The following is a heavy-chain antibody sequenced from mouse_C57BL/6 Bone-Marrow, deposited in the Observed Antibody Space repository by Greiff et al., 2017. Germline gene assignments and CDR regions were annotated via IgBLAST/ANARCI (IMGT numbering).Heavy chain of an antibody. CDR2: IDPSDSET. J-gene: IGHJ2*01. V-gene: IGHV1-52*01. Sequence: QVQLKESGAELVRPGSSVKLSCKASGYTFTSYWMHWVKQRPIQGLEWIGNIDPSDSETHYNQKFKDKATLTVDKSSSKAYMQLSSLTSEDSAVYYCARRWFYFDYWGQGTTLTVSS. CDR1: GYTFTSYW. D-gene: IGHD2-3*01. CDR3: ARRWFYFDY.